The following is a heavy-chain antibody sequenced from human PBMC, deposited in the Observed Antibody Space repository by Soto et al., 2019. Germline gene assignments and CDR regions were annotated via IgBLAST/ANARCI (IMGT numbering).Heavy chain of an antibody. V-gene: IGHV4-34*01. CDR3: AISGESYFDY. D-gene: IGHD7-27*01. CDR1: GGSFSGYY. J-gene: IGHJ4*02. Sequence: SEPLSLTCAVYGGSFSGYYWSWICQPPGKGLEWIGEINHSGSTNYNPSLKSRVTISVDTSKNQFSLKLSSVTAADTAVYYCAISGESYFDYWGQGTLVTVSS. CDR2: INHSGST.